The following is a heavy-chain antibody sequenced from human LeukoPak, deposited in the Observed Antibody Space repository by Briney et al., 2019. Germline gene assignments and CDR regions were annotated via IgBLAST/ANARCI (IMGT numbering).Heavy chain of an antibody. CDR3: ARSTGNYDFWSG. V-gene: IGHV3-15*01. CDR1: GFTFSNAW. Sequence: PGGSLRLSCAASGFTFSNAWMSWVRQAPGKGLEWVGRIKSKTDGGTTDYAAPVKGRFTISRDDSKNTLYLQMNSLKTEDTAVYYCARSTGNYDFWSGWGQGTLVTVSS. D-gene: IGHD3-3*01. J-gene: IGHJ4*02. CDR2: IKSKTDGGTT.